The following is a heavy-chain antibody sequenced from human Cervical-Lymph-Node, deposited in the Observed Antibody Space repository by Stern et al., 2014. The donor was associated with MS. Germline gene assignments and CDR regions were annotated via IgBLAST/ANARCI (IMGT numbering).Heavy chain of an antibody. J-gene: IGHJ4*02. CDR2: IRSKAYGGTV. CDR3: TRVVYTMTGYYFDY. Sequence: EVEMVEFGGGLVKIGRSLRFCCIDFGFTFGDYPMSWFRQGLGKGMEWVGVIRSKAYGGTVEDAASVKGRFTIARDDSKSIAYLQMNSLKIEDTAVYYCTRVVYTMTGYYFDYWGQGTLVTVSA. CDR1: GFTFGDYP. D-gene: IGHD5/OR15-5a*01. V-gene: IGHV3-49*05.